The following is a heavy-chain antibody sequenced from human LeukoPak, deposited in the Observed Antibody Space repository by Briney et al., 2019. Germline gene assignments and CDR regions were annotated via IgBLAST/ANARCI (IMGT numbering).Heavy chain of an antibody. V-gene: IGHV3-53*01. J-gene: IGHJ4*02. D-gene: IGHD1-26*01. CDR1: GFNVSNNY. CDR2: IYSSGST. Sequence: GSLILSCAASGFNVSNNYMTWVRQAPGKGLEWVSLIYSSGSTYYADSVKGRFTISRDNSKNTLYLQVNSLRAEDTAVYYCATDLMGATSFDYWGQGTLVTVSS. CDR3: ATDLMGATSFDY.